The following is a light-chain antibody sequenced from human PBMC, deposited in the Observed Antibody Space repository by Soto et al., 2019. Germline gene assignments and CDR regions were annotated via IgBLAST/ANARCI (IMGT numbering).Light chain of an antibody. CDR1: QSVSSN. CDR3: QQRSNWPGT. V-gene: IGKV3-11*01. J-gene: IGKJ1*01. Sequence: EIVLTQSPATLSLSPGERATLSCRASQSVSSNLASYQQKPRQAPRLLIYDASNRATGIPARFSGRGSGTDFTLTISSLEPEDFAVYYCQQRSNWPGTFGQGTKVEIK. CDR2: DAS.